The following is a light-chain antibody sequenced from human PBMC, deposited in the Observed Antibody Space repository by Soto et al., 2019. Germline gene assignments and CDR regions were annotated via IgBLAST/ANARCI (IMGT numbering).Light chain of an antibody. J-gene: IGKJ5*01. Sequence: IQMTQSPSSLSACVVVRVTITCRTSQSISSYLIWYQHKPGKDTKIMIYGESSLQSGVKSRFSGSGSGTDFTLTISSMQPEDCGTYYCKQSYSMQITFGQGTRVEIK. CDR3: KQSYSMQIT. CDR2: GES. CDR1: QSISSY. V-gene: IGKV1-39*01.